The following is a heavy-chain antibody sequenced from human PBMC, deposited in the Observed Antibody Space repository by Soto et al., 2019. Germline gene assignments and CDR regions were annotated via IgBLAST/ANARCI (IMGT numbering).Heavy chain of an antibody. J-gene: IGHJ6*02. Sequence: GESLKISCAASGFTFSSYAMSWVRQAPGKGLEWVSAISGSGGSTYYADSVKGRFTISRDNSKNTLYLQMNSLRAEDTAVYYCATYGSGSYFYYYGMDVWGQGTTVTVSS. CDR3: ATYGSGSYFYYYGMDV. CDR1: GFTFSSYA. D-gene: IGHD3-10*01. V-gene: IGHV3-23*01. CDR2: ISGSGGST.